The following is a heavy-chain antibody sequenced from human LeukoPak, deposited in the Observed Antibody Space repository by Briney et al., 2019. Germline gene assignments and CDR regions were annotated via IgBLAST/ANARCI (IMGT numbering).Heavy chain of an antibody. D-gene: IGHD4/OR15-4a*01. Sequence: SETLSPTCTVSGGSISSSSYYWGWIRQPPGKGLEWIGSIYYSGGTYYNPSLNSRVTISVVTSKDQFTLQLNSVTAADTAVYYCVRHDGRGGATMGAFDSWGQGSLVTVSS. CDR3: VRHDGRGGATMGAFDS. CDR2: IYYSGGT. J-gene: IGHJ5*01. V-gene: IGHV4-39*01. CDR1: GGSISSSSYY.